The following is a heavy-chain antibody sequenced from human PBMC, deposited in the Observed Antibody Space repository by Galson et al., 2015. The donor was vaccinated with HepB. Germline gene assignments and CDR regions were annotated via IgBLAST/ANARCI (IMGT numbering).Heavy chain of an antibody. CDR2: ISAYNGNT. Sequence: SVTVSCKASGFTFNSYGFTWVRQAPGQGLEWIGWISAYNGNTDYAQKFQGRVTMTTDTSTTTAYLDLGSLRSDDTAVYYCARDRFGTTRGEPAYWGQGTLVTVSS. D-gene: IGHD1-7*01. CDR1: GFTFNSYG. V-gene: IGHV1-18*01. J-gene: IGHJ4*02. CDR3: ARDRFGTTRGEPAY.